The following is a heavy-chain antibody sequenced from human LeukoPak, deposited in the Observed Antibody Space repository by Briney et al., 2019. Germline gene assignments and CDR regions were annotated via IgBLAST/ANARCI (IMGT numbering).Heavy chain of an antibody. CDR3: AKDLEDAFDI. V-gene: IGHV3-30-3*01. J-gene: IGHJ3*02. CDR2: ISYDGSNK. CDR1: GFTFSSYA. D-gene: IGHD5-24*01. Sequence: PGGSLRLSCAASGFTFSSYAMHWVRQAPGKGLEWVAVISYDGSNKYYADSVKGRFTISRDNSKNTLYLQMNSLRAEDTAVYYCAKDLEDAFDIWGQGTMVTVSS.